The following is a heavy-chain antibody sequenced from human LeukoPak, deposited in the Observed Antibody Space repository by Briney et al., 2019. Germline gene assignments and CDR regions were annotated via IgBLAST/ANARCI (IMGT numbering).Heavy chain of an antibody. CDR1: GLTFNNYA. CDR3: AKAKIAAAGTYYYYGMDV. V-gene: IGHV3-23*01. Sequence: PGGSLRLSCAASGLTFNNYAMSWVRQAPGKGLEWVSGITGSGRTTYYADSVKGRFTISRDNSKNTLYLQMNSLRAEDTAVYYCAKAKIAAAGTYYYYGMDVWGQGTTVTVSS. CDR2: ITGSGRTT. J-gene: IGHJ6*02. D-gene: IGHD6-13*01.